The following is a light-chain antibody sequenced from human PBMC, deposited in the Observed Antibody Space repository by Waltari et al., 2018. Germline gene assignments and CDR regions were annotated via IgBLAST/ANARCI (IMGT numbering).Light chain of an antibody. CDR2: DAS. Sequence: EVVMTQSPVTLSVSPGERATLSCRASQSVSNNLAWYQHQPGQAPRLVMYDASTRASGLPARFSGTGSGREFTLTINSLQSEDVAIYYCQQYSNWPPWTFGQGTTV. CDR3: QQYSNWPPWT. CDR1: QSVSNN. V-gene: IGKV3-15*01. J-gene: IGKJ1*01.